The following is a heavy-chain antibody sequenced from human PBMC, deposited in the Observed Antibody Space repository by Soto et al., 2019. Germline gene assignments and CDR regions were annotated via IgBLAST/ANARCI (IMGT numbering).Heavy chain of an antibody. CDR2: IHTSGST. D-gene: IGHD3-16*01. CDR3: ARDVGGKFDY. V-gene: IGHV4-4*07. CDR1: GASIMSYY. J-gene: IGHJ4*02. Sequence: SETLSLTCTVSGASIMSYYWNWIRQPAGKGLEWIGRIHTSGSTNYNPSLKSRVTTSVDTSKNQFSLKLTSVTAADTAFYYCARDVGGKFDYWGQGTLVTVSS.